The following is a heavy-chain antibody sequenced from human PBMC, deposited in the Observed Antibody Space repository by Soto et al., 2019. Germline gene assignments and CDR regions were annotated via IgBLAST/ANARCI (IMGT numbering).Heavy chain of an antibody. CDR1: GFTFSSYE. CDR2: ISSSGSTI. Sequence: GGSLRLSCAASGFTFSSYEMNWVRQAPGKGLEWVSYISSSGSTIYYADSVKGRCTISRDNAKNSLYLQMNSLRAEDTAVYYCARFIAARHYYYGMDVWGQGTTVTVSS. D-gene: IGHD6-6*01. V-gene: IGHV3-48*03. CDR3: ARFIAARHYYYGMDV. J-gene: IGHJ6*02.